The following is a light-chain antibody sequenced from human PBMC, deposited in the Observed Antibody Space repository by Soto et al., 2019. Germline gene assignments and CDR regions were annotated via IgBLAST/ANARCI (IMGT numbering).Light chain of an antibody. J-gene: IGKJ1*01. CDR3: QQYNSYSSWT. Sequence: DIHMSQSPSTLSASVGYRFTITCRASQSISSWLAWYQQKPGKAPKLLXYDASNLESGVPSRFTGSGSGTEFTLTISSLQHDDFANYYCQQYNSYSSWTFGQGTKVDIK. V-gene: IGKV1-5*01. CDR1: QSISSW. CDR2: DAS.